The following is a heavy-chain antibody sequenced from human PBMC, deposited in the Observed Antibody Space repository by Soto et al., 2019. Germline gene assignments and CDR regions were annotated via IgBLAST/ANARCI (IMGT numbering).Heavy chain of an antibody. CDR3: ARDSSYSGYDLRPAWFDP. V-gene: IGHV1-69*13. CDR2: IIPIFGTA. J-gene: IGHJ5*02. Sequence: SVQVSCKGSGGTFSSYAISWVRQAPGQGLEWVGGIIPIFGTANYAQKFQGRVTITADESTSTAYMELSSLRSEDTAVYYCARDSSYSGYDLRPAWFDPWGQGTLVTVSS. D-gene: IGHD5-12*01. CDR1: GGTFSSYA.